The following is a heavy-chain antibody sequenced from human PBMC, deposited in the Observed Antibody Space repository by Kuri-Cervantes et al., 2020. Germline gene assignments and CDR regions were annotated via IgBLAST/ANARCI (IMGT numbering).Heavy chain of an antibody. CDR2: IWYDGTNK. Sequence: LSLTCAASGFTFSSYGMHWVRQAPGKGLEWVAVIWYDGTNKYYADSVKGRFTISRDNSENTLYLQMNSLRAEDTAVYYCAKEEVGSGWPYYYYYYGMDVWGQGTTVTVSS. CDR1: GFTFSSYG. D-gene: IGHD6-19*01. J-gene: IGHJ6*02. CDR3: AKEEVGSGWPYYYYYYGMDV. V-gene: IGHV3-33*06.